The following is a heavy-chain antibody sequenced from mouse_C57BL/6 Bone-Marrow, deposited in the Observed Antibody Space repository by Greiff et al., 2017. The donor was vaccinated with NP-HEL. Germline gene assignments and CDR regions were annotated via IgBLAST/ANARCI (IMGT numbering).Heavy chain of an antibody. J-gene: IGHJ1*03. CDR1: GFTFTDYY. Sequence: EVMLVESGGGLVQPGGSLSLSCAASGFTFTDYYMSWVRQPPGKALEWLGFIRNKANGYTTEYSASVKGRFTISRDNSQSILYLQMNALRAEDSATYYCARTYYGSSLHWYFDVWGTGTTVTVSS. CDR2: IRNKANGYTT. V-gene: IGHV7-3*01. CDR3: ARTYYGSSLHWYFDV. D-gene: IGHD1-1*01.